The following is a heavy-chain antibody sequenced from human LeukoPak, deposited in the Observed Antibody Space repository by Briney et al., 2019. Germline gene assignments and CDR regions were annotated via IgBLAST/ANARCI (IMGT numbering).Heavy chain of an antibody. CDR2: IYSGGST. D-gene: IGHD6-13*01. V-gene: IGHV3-53*01. CDR1: GFTVSSNY. J-gene: IGHJ4*02. Sequence: GGSLRLFCAASGFTVSSNYMSWVRQAPGKGLEWVSVIYSGGSTYYADSVKGRFTISRDNSKNTLYLQMNSLRAEDTAVYYCARGLSIAAAGRDYWGQGTLVTVSS. CDR3: ARGLSIAAAGRDY.